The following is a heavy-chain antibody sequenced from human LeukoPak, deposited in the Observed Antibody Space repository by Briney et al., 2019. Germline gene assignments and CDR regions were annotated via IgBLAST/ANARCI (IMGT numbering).Heavy chain of an antibody. CDR3: AKLLTTVENDAFDI. V-gene: IGHV3-30*18. CDR1: GFTLSSYG. J-gene: IGHJ3*02. Sequence: PGRSLRLSCAASGFTLSSYGMHWVRQAPGKGLEWVAVISYDGSNKYYADSVKGRFTISRDNSKNTLYLQMNSLRAEDTAVYYCAKLLTTVENDAFDIWGQGTMVTVSS. D-gene: IGHD4-23*01. CDR2: ISYDGSNK.